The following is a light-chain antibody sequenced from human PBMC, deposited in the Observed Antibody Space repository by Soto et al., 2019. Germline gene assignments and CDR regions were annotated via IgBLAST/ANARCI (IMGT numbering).Light chain of an antibody. Sequence: EIVLTQSPGTLSLSPGERATLSCRASQSVISSYLAWYQQKPGQAPRLLIYAASTRATGIPDRFSGSASETDFTLTINRLEPEDSAVYYCQQYASAPFSLGPGTKVDIK. V-gene: IGKV3-20*01. J-gene: IGKJ3*01. CDR3: QQYASAPFS. CDR1: QSVISSY. CDR2: AAS.